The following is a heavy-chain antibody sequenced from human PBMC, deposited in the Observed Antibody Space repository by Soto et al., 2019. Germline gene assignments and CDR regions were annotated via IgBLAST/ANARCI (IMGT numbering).Heavy chain of an antibody. V-gene: IGHV4-30-4*01. Sequence: SETLSLTCTVSGGSISSGDYSWSWIRQPPGKGLEWIGYIYYSGSTYYNPSLKSRLTISVHASTNQLSLKLSTVTTADTAVYYCARAYVESSCHDGALGHWGQGILVTVSS. CDR3: ARAYVESSCHDGALGH. D-gene: IGHD3-22*01. CDR1: GGSISSGDYS. J-gene: IGHJ4*02. CDR2: IYYSGST.